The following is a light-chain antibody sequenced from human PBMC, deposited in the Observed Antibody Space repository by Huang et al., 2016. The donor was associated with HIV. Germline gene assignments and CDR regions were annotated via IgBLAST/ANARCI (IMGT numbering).Light chain of an antibody. V-gene: IGKV4-1*01. CDR2: WAS. CDR1: QSILKRSNNKIY. Sequence: DIVMTQSPDSLAVSLGERATINCKSSQSILKRSNNKIYLAWYQQKAGQPPKLLIYWASARGSGVPDRFSGSGSGTDFTLTISSLQAEDVAIYYCHQYYTTLRTFGQGTRVEVK. J-gene: IGKJ1*01. CDR3: HQYYTTLRT.